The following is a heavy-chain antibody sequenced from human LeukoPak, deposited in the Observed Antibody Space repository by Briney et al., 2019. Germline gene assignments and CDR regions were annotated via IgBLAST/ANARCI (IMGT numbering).Heavy chain of an antibody. D-gene: IGHD3-16*01. CDR1: GGSISSSSYY. CDR2: IYYSGIT. Sequence: PSETPSLTCTVSGGSISSSSYYWGWIRQPPGKGLEWIGSIYYSGITYYNPSLKSRVTISVDKSKNQFSLKLSSVTAADTAVYYCARELGVPLPYGMDVWGQGTTVTVSS. V-gene: IGHV4-39*07. CDR3: ARELGVPLPYGMDV. J-gene: IGHJ6*02.